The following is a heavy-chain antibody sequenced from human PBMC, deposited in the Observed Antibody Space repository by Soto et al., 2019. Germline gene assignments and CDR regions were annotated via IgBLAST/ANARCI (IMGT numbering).Heavy chain of an antibody. D-gene: IGHD3-10*01. CDR1: GFTVSSNY. J-gene: IGHJ4*02. Sequence: RGSLRLSCAASGFTVSSNYMSWVRQAPGKGLEWVSVIYSGGSTYYADSVKGRFTISRDNSKNTLYLQMNSLRAEDTAVYYCARFRLYGSGSYYFDYWGQGTLVTVSS. V-gene: IGHV3-66*02. CDR2: IYSGGST. CDR3: ARFRLYGSGSYYFDY.